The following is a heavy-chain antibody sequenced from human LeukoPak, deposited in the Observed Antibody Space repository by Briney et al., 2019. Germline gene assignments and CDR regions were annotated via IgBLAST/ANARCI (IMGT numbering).Heavy chain of an antibody. V-gene: IGHV1-69*04. CDR2: TIPILGIA. CDR3: AREVGVVVVATYYYFDY. D-gene: IGHD2-15*01. Sequence: SVKVSCKASGGTFSSYAISWVRQAPGQGLEWMGRTIPILGIANYAQKFQGRVTITADKSTSTAYMELSSLRSEDTAVYYCAREVGVVVVATYYYFDYWGQGTLVTVSS. CDR1: GGTFSSYA. J-gene: IGHJ4*02.